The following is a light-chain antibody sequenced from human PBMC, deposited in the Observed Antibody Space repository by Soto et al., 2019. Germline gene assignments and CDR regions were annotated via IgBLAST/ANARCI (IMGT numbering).Light chain of an antibody. Sequence: QAASVSGSPGQSITMSCTGSSSDFGDDKYVSWYQQQPGKGPNLLIYGVSKRPSGVSNRFSGSKSGNTASLTISGLQVEDEADYICGSFTTSRIWVFGGGTKLTVL. CDR1: SSDFGDDKY. CDR2: GVS. CDR3: GSFTTSRIWV. V-gene: IGLV2-14*01. J-gene: IGLJ3*02.